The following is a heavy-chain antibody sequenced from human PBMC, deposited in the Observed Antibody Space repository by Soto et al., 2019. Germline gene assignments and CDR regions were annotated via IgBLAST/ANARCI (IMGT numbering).Heavy chain of an antibody. Sequence: LRLSCIGSGFTFSSNAMSWVRQAPGKGLEWVSAISGSGGTTYYADSVKGRFAVSRDNSNNTLYLQMNSLRAEDTAVYYCAKQRAGFGSGSDTYYFDYWGQGTLVTVSS. CDR2: ISGSGGTT. CDR3: AKQRAGFGSGSDTYYFDY. CDR1: GFTFSSNA. J-gene: IGHJ4*02. D-gene: IGHD3-10*01. V-gene: IGHV3-23*01.